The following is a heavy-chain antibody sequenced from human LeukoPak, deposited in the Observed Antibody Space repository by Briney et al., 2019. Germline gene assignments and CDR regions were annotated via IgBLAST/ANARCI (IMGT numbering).Heavy chain of an antibody. D-gene: IGHD3-22*01. J-gene: IGHJ4*02. V-gene: IGHV3-20*04. CDR3: AKDPSLYYYDSSGYFDY. Sequence: GGSLRLSCAASGFTFDDYGMSWVRHAPGKGLEWVSGINWNGGSTGYADSVKGRFTISRDNAKNSLYLQMNSLRAEDTALYYCAKDPSLYYYDSSGYFDYWGQGTLVTVSS. CDR1: GFTFDDYG. CDR2: INWNGGST.